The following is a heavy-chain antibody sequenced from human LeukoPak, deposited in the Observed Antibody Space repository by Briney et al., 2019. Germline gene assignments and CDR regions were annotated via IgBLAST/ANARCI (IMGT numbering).Heavy chain of an antibody. CDR2: ISAYNGNT. J-gene: IGHJ4*02. CDR3: ARRDWNLDY. CDR1: GGTFSSYG. Sequence: GASVKVSCKASGGTFSSYGISWVRQAPGQGLEWMGWISAYNGNTNYAQKLQGRVTMTTDTSTSTVYMELSSLRSEDTAVYYCARRDWNLDYWGQGTLVTVSS. D-gene: IGHD1-1*01. V-gene: IGHV1-18*01.